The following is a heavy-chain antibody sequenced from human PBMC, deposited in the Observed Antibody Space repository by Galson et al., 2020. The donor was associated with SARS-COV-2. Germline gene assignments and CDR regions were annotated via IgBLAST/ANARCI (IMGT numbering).Heavy chain of an antibody. CDR3: AKPLTVTTGLDAFDI. J-gene: IGHJ3*02. Sequence: GGSLRLSCAASGFTFSIYAMSWVRQAPGKGLEWVSAISDSGDNTYYTDSVKGRFTISRDNSKNTLYLQMNSLRAEDTAVYYCAKPLTVTTGLDAFDIWGRGTMVTVSS. D-gene: IGHD4-17*01. CDR1: GFTFSIYA. V-gene: IGHV3-23*01. CDR2: ISDSGDNT.